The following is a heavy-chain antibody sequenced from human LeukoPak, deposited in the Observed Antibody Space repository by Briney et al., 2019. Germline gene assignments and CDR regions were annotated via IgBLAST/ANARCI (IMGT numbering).Heavy chain of an antibody. CDR3: TRGDNT. V-gene: IGHV4-61*02. Sequence: SETLSLTCTVSGGSISSGSSYWSWIRQPAGKGLEWIGRIYTSGNTNYKPSLQSRVTISVDTAKNQFSLKLSSVTAADTAVYYCTRGDNTWGQGTLVIVSS. J-gene: IGHJ5*02. CDR1: GGSISSGSSY. D-gene: IGHD2/OR15-2a*01. CDR2: IYTSGNT.